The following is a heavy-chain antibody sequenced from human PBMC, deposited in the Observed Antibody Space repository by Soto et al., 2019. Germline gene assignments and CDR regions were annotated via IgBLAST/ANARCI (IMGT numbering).Heavy chain of an antibody. V-gene: IGHV4-39*01. D-gene: IGHD6-13*01. CDR3: ARRPYSRRWHFDY. CDR1: GGSISSSSYY. Sequence: QLQLQESGPGLVKPSETLSLTCTVSGGSISSSSYYWGWIRHPPGKGLEGIGRVYYSGSTYYDPSIRILVTIPVHTSKNQCSLKLSSVTAADTAVYYCARRPYSRRWHFDYWGQGTLVTVCS. CDR2: VYYSGST. J-gene: IGHJ4*02.